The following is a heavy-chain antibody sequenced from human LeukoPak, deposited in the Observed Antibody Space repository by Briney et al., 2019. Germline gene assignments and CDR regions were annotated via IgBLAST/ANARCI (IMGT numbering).Heavy chain of an antibody. D-gene: IGHD2-8*02. CDR2: LWGEGSNE. Sequence: GGSLRLSCAASGFTLKDYGVHWVRQAPAKGPEWVTRLWGEGSNEYYADSVKGRFTISRDISTNTLYLQMSSLRAEDTAVYYYAVDALRYYPNTGAYLPYWGQGTLVTVSS. J-gene: IGHJ4*02. V-gene: IGHV3-33*01. CDR1: GFTLKDYG. CDR3: AVDALRYYPNTGAYLPY.